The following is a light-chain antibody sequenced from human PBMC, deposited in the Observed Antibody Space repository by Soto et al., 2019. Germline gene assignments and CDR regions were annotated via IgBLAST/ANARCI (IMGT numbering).Light chain of an antibody. J-gene: IGKJ3*01. CDR1: QSLSNF. CDR2: DAS. CDR3: QQRSNLFT. V-gene: IGKV3-11*01. Sequence: EIVLTQSPAILCLSPGERATVSCRASQSLSNFLAWYQQKPGQAPRLIIYDASNRATGIPVRFSGSGSGTHFTLTISSLEPEDFAVYYCQQRSNLFTFGPGTTVEIK.